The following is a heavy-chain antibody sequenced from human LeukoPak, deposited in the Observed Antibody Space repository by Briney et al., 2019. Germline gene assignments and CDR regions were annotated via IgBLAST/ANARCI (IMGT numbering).Heavy chain of an antibody. D-gene: IGHD6-6*01. V-gene: IGHV1-2*02. CDR3: ASAIRAARTYYFDY. CDR2: INPNSGGT. Sequence: ASVKVSCKXSGYTFTGYYMHWVRQAPGQELEWMGWINPNSGGTNYAQKFQGRVTMTRDTSISTAYMELSRLRSDDTAVYYCASAIRAARTYYFDYWGQGTLVTVSS. J-gene: IGHJ4*02. CDR1: GYTFTGYY.